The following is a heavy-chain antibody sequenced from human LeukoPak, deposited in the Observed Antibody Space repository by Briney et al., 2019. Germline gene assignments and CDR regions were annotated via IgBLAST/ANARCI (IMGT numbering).Heavy chain of an antibody. Sequence: GGSLRLSCAASGFTFSSYSMTWVRQAPGKGLEWVSYISSSSSTIYYADSVKGRFTISRDNAKNSLSLQMNSLRAEDTAVYYCARDFPSDYWGQGTLVTVSS. CDR2: ISSSSSTI. J-gene: IGHJ4*02. V-gene: IGHV3-48*01. CDR1: GFTFSSYS. CDR3: ARDFPSDY.